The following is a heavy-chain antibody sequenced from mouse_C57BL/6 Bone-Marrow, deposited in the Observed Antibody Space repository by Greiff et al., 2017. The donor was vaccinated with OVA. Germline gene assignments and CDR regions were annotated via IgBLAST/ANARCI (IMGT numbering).Heavy chain of an antibody. CDR2: IYPGGGYT. CDR3: ARYDFYFDY. V-gene: IGHV1-63*01. J-gene: IGHJ2*01. D-gene: IGHD2-12*01. CDR1: GYTFTNYW. Sequence: VNVVESGAELVRPGTSVKMSCKASGYTFTNYWIGWAKQRPGHGLEWIGDIYPGGGYTNYNEKFKGKATLTADKSSSTAYMQFSSLTSEDSAIYCCARYDFYFDYWGQGTTLTVSS.